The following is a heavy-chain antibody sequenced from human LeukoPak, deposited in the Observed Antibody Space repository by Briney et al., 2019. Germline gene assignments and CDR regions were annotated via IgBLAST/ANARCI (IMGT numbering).Heavy chain of an antibody. CDR1: GYTFTGYY. Sequence: GASVKVSCKASGYTFTGYYMHWVRQAPGQGLEWMGWINPNSGGTNYAQKFQGRVAMTRDTSISTAYMELSRLRSDDTAVYYCARELDRFGYMDVWGKGTTVTVSS. J-gene: IGHJ6*03. D-gene: IGHD3-10*01. V-gene: IGHV1-2*02. CDR3: ARELDRFGYMDV. CDR2: INPNSGGT.